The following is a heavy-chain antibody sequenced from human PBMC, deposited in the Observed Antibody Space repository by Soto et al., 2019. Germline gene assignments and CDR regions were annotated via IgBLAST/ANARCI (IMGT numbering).Heavy chain of an antibody. V-gene: IGHV1-69*19. CDR3: ARDRGSGEHQVVPTPRYGMDV. CDR1: TDTFRNYA. J-gene: IGHJ6*02. D-gene: IGHD3-10*01. Sequence: QVQLVQSGAEVRKPGSSVKVSCKASTDTFRNYAISWVRQAPGQGLEWMGGIIPLFGLTKFAEKFQGRLTITAYDAPRTVYMELSSLRSGDTAVYYCARDRGSGEHQVVPTPRYGMDVWGPGTTVTVSS. CDR2: IIPLFGLT.